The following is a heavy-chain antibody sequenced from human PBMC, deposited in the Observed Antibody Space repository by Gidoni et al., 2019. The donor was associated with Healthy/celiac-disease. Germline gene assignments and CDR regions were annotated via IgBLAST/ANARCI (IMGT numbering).Heavy chain of an antibody. CDR2: ISGSGGST. D-gene: IGHD3-16*01. CDR1: GFTFSSYA. CDR3: AKGVNYDYVWGSYGLDY. Sequence: EVQLLESGGGLVQPGGSLRLSCAASGFTFSSYAMSWVRQAPGKGLEWVSAISGSGGSTYYADSVKGRFTISRDNSKNTLYLQMNSLRAEDTAVYYCAKGVNYDYVWGSYGLDYWGQGTLVTVSS. J-gene: IGHJ4*02. V-gene: IGHV3-23*01.